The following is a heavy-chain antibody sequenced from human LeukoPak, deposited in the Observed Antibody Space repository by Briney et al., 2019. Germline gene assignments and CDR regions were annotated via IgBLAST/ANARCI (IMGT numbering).Heavy chain of an antibody. CDR1: GGSISSYY. CDR3: AREFRKGWDWFDP. J-gene: IGHJ5*02. Sequence: SETLSLTCTVSGGSISSYYWSWIRQPPEKGLEWIGRIHAGGSTNYNPSLKSRVTISADTSKNQFSLKLSSVTAADTAVYYCAREFRKGWDWFDPWGQGTLVTVSS. D-gene: IGHD1-26*01. CDR2: IHAGGST. V-gene: IGHV4-4*08.